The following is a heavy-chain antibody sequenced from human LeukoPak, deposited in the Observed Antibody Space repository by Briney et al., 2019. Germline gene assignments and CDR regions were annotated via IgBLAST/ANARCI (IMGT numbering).Heavy chain of an antibody. CDR1: GVTFGDYA. J-gene: IGHJ4*02. V-gene: IGHV3-23*01. CDR3: AKDIAQGYTLGSIEQDY. CDR2: ISESGDAT. D-gene: IGHD5-18*01. Sequence: GGSLRLSCAASGVTFGDYAMSWVRQAPGKGLEWVSAISESGDATYYADSMKGRFTISRDNAKNTLYLQINSLRAEDTAIYYCAKDIAQGYTLGSIEQDYWGQGTLVTVSS.